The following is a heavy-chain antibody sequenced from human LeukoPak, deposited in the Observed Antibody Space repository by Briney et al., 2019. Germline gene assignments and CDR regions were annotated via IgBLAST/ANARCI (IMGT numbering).Heavy chain of an antibody. CDR2: IYSGGST. Sequence: GGSLRLSCAASGLTFSDYYMSWIRQAPGKGLEWVSVIYSGGSTYYADSVKGRFTISRDNYKNTLYLQMNSLRAEDTAVYYCARRPSAYCSSSSCGEWTFYFDSWGQGTLVTVSS. D-gene: IGHD2-2*01. CDR1: GLTFSDYY. J-gene: IGHJ4*02. V-gene: IGHV3-66*01. CDR3: ARRPSAYCSSSSCGEWTFYFDS.